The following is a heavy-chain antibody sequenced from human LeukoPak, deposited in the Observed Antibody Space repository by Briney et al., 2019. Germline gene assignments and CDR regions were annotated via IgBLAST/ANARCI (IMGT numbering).Heavy chain of an antibody. Sequence: GGSLRLSCAASGFTFSSYAMSWVRQVPGKGLEWVSVISGSGDNTYYADSVKGRFTISRDNSKNMLYLQMNSLRAEDTAVYYCAKVLPGITVVALFDDWGQGTLVTVSS. CDR2: ISGSGDNT. V-gene: IGHV3-23*01. CDR1: GFTFSSYA. J-gene: IGHJ4*02. CDR3: AKVLPGITVVALFDD. D-gene: IGHD6-19*01.